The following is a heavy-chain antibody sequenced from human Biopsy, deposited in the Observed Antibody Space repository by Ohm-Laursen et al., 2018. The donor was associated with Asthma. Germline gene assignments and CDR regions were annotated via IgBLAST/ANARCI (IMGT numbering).Heavy chain of an antibody. CDR2: INAGNGNT. CDR1: GYTFINYA. Sequence: ASVKVSCKASGYTFINYAIHWVRQAPGQRLEWMGWINAGNGNTKYSQKFQGRVTITRDTSASTAYMDLSSLRSEDTAVYYCAREATSGEVPFGYFYALDVWGEGTTVTVSS. V-gene: IGHV1-3*01. J-gene: IGHJ6*04. D-gene: IGHD2-2*01. CDR3: AREATSGEVPFGYFYALDV.